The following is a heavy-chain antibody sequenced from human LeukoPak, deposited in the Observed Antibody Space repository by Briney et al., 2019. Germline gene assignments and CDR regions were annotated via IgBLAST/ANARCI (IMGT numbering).Heavy chain of an antibody. Sequence: ASVKVSCKASGYTFTSYDINWVRQATGQGLEWMGWMNPNSGNTGYAQKFQGRVTMTRNTSISTAYMELSSLRSEDTAVYYCARARRGLHRAAAGYYYYYMDVWGKGTTVTVSS. J-gene: IGHJ6*03. CDR3: ARARRGLHRAAAGYYYYYMDV. CDR2: MNPNSGNT. V-gene: IGHV1-8*01. CDR1: GYTFTSYD. D-gene: IGHD6-13*01.